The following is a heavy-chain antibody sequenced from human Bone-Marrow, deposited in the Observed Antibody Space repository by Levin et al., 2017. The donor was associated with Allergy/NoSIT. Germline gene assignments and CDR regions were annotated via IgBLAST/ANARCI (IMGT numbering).Heavy chain of an antibody. V-gene: IGHV3-30-3*01. CDR3: ARDPIATAPDYFDH. J-gene: IGHJ4*02. D-gene: IGHD6-13*01. CDR2: IGHDGVNK. CDR1: GFTFNNHA. Sequence: PGGSLRLSCAASGFTFNNHAMHWVRQAPGKAPEWVAVIGHDGVNKFYADFVKGRFTISRDGSTNTLSLQMNSLRGDDTAMYYCARDPIATAPDYFDHWGLGTLVTVSS.